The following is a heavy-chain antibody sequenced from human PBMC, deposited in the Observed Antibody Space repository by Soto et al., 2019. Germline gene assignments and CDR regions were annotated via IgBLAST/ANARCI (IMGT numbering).Heavy chain of an antibody. Sequence: QVQLVQSGAEVKKPGASVKVSCKASGYTFTSYGISWVRQAPGQGLEWMGRIIPILGIANYAQKFQGRVTITADKSTSTAYMELSSLRSEDTAVYYCARGRGYDLRRVFDYWGQGTLVTVSS. D-gene: IGHD5-12*01. V-gene: IGHV1-69*04. J-gene: IGHJ4*02. CDR1: GYTFTSYG. CDR3: ARGRGYDLRRVFDY. CDR2: IIPILGIA.